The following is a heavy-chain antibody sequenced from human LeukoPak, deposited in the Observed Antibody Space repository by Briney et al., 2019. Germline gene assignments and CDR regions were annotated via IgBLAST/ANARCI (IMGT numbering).Heavy chain of an antibody. V-gene: IGHV3-21*01. Sequence: KPGGSLRLSCAASGFTVSSNYMSWVRLAPGKGLEWVSSITSSSSYIYYADSVKGRFTISRDNAKNSLYLQMNSLRAEDTAVYYCARDPYSGSYGNYYYYYYMDVWGKGTTVTISS. D-gene: IGHD1-26*01. CDR3: ARDPYSGSYGNYYYYYYMDV. J-gene: IGHJ6*03. CDR1: GFTVSSNY. CDR2: ITSSSSYI.